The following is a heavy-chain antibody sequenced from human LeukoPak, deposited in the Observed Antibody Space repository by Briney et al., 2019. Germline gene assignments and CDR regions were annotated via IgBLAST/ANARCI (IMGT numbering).Heavy chain of an antibody. CDR3: ASTISSGWSWDP. CDR2: INPNSGGT. V-gene: IGHV1-2*02. CDR1: VYTFTGYY. Sequence: ASVKVSCKASVYTFTGYYMHWVRQAPGQGLEWMGWINPNSGGTNYAQKFQGRVTMTRDTSISTAYMELSRLRSDDTAVYYCASTISSGWSWDPWGQGTLVTVSS. J-gene: IGHJ5*02. D-gene: IGHD6-19*01.